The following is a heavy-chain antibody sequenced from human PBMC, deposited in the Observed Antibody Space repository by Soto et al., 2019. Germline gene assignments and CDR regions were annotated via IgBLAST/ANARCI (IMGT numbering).Heavy chain of an antibody. V-gene: IGHV3-23*01. D-gene: IGHD4-17*01. J-gene: IGHJ4*02. CDR1: GFSFSSYA. CDR3: AKVLREGLRTIDY. Sequence: PGGSLRLSCAASGFSFSSYAMSWVRQAPGKGLEWVSAISTSGSTYYADSVKGRFTISRDNSKNTLYLQMNSLRAEDTAVYYCAKVLREGLRTIDYWGQGTLVTVSS. CDR2: ISTSGST.